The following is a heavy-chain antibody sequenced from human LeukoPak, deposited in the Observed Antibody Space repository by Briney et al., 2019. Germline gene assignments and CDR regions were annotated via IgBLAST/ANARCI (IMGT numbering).Heavy chain of an antibody. CDR1: GFTFSSYG. V-gene: IGHV3-30*18. CDR2: ISYDGSNK. J-gene: IGHJ5*02. D-gene: IGHD6-6*01. Sequence: GRSLRLSCAASGFTFSSYGMHWVRQAPGKGLEWVAVISYDGSNKYYPDSVKGRFTISRDNSKNTLYLQMNSLRAEDTAVYYCAKVSAARYDNWFDPWGQGTLVTVSS. CDR3: AKVSAARYDNWFDP.